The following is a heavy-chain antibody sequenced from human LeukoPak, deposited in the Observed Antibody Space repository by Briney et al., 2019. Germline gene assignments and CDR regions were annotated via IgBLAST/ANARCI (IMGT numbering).Heavy chain of an antibody. Sequence: PSQTLSLTCTVSGGSISSGSYYWSWIRQPAGKGLEWIGRIYTSGSTNYNPSLKSRVTISVDTSKNQFSLKLSSVTAADTAAYYCAREGWGSSGWYRYFDLWGRGTLVTVSS. V-gene: IGHV4-61*02. CDR1: GGSISSGSYY. CDR3: AREGWGSSGWYRYFDL. J-gene: IGHJ2*01. D-gene: IGHD6-19*01. CDR2: IYTSGST.